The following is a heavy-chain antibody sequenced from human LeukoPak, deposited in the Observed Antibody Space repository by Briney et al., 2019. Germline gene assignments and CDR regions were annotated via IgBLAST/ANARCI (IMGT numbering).Heavy chain of an antibody. CDR1: GGSISSGDYY. CDR3: ARDPPVAPPDY. Sequence: SETLSLTCTVSGGSISSGDYYWSWLRQPPGRGLEWFGYIYYSGSTYYNPSLKSRVTISVDTPKSQFSLKLSAVTAADTAVYYCARDPPVAPPDYWGQGTLVTVSS. J-gene: IGHJ4*02. D-gene: IGHD4-23*01. CDR2: IYYSGST. V-gene: IGHV4-30-4*01.